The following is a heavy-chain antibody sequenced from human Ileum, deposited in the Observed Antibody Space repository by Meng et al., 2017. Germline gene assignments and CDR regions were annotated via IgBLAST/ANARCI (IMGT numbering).Heavy chain of an antibody. D-gene: IGHD3-10*01. CDR1: GFTFSSYW. J-gene: IGHJ1*01. V-gene: IGHV3-7*01. CDR3: ARDQGSYGNFQH. Sequence: SCGASGFTFSSYWMNWVRQAPGKGLEWVANIKQDGSEKHYVDSVEGRFTISRDNAKSSLYLQMNSLRAEDTAVYYCARDQGSYGNFQHWGQGTLVTVSS. CDR2: IKQDGSEK.